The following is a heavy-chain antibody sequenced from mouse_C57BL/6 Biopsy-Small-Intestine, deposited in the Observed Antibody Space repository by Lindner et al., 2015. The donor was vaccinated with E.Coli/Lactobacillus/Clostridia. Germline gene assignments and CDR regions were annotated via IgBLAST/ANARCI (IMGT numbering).Heavy chain of an antibody. CDR3: ARDTAQATWGAMDY. CDR1: GYSFTDYN. CDR2: INPNYGTT. D-gene: IGHD3-2*02. V-gene: IGHV1-39*01. Sequence: EVQLQESGPELVKPGASVKISCKASGYSFTDYNMNWVKRSNGKSLEWIGVINPNYGTTSYNQKFKGKATLTVDQSSSTAYMQLNSLTSEDSAVYYCARDTAQATWGAMDYWGQGTSVTVSS. J-gene: IGHJ4*01.